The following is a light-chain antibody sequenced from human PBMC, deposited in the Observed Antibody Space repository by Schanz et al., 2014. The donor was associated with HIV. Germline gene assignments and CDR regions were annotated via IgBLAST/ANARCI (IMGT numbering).Light chain of an antibody. Sequence: QSALTQPASVSGSPGQSITISCTGTSSDVGGYNYVSWYQQHPGKAPKLMIYDVSNRPSGVSNRFSGSKSGNTASLTISGLQAEDEADYYCSSYISVNTWVFGGGTKLTVL. V-gene: IGLV2-14*01. CDR3: SSYISVNTWV. J-gene: IGLJ3*02. CDR1: SSDVGGYNY. CDR2: DVS.